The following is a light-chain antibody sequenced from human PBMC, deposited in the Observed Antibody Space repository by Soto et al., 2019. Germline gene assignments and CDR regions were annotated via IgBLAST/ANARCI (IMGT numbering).Light chain of an antibody. J-gene: IGKJ1*01. CDR1: QSIGKH. CDR3: QQSYNTPPT. V-gene: IGKV1-39*01. CDR2: ATS. Sequence: DIQMTQSPSSLSASVGDRVTITCRASQSIGKHLNWYQQKPGRAPKLLIYATSSLQSGVPSRFSGSGSGTDFTLTISSLQPEDFATYYCQQSYNTPPTFGQGTK.